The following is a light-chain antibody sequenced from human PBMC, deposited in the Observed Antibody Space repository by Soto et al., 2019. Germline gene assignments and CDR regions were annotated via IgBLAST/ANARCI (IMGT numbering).Light chain of an antibody. CDR2: GAS. Sequence: EIMMTQSPGTLSVSPGERVTLSCRASQSISNRLAWYQQKPGQTPRLLIYGASTRATDIPTRFSGGGSGTEFTLTISSLQSDDLSVYYCQQYSDWPWTFGQGTKVELK. V-gene: IGKV3-15*01. J-gene: IGKJ1*01. CDR1: QSISNR. CDR3: QQYSDWPWT.